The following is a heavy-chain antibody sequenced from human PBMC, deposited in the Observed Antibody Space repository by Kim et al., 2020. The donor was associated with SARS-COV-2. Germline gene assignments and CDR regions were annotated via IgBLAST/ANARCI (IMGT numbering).Heavy chain of an antibody. CDR2: IWYDGSNK. CDR3: AKDAGDREYFDY. V-gene: IGHV3-33*06. Sequence: GGSLRLSCAASGFTFSSYGMHWVRQAPGKGLEWVAVIWYDGSNKYYADSVKGRFTISRDNSKNTLYLQMNSLRAEDTAVYYCAKDAGDREYFDYWGQGTLVTVSS. J-gene: IGHJ4*02. CDR1: GFTFSSYG. D-gene: IGHD3-16*01.